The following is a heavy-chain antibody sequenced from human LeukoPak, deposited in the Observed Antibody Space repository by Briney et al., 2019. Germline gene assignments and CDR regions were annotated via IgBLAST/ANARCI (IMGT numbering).Heavy chain of an antibody. CDR1: GGSFSGYY. Sequence: SETLSLTCAVYGGSFSGYYWSWIRQPPGEGLEWIGSIYYSGSTYYNPSLKSRVTISVDTSKNQFSLKLSSVTAADTAVYYCARGGTYYYDKSGINWFDPWGQGTLVTVSS. J-gene: IGHJ5*02. D-gene: IGHD3-22*01. CDR2: IYYSGST. V-gene: IGHV4-34*01. CDR3: ARGGTYYYDKSGINWFDP.